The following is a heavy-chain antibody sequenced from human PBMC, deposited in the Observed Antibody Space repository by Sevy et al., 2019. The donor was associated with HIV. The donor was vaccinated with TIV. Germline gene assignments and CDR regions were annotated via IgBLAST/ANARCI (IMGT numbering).Heavy chain of an antibody. CDR1: GFIFSSYG. CDR3: VKGGVTWELLDY. CDR2: ISYDGSSK. D-gene: IGHD1-26*01. J-gene: IGHJ4*02. V-gene: IGHV3-30*18. Sequence: GESLKISCAASGFIFSSYGMLWVRQAPGKGLEWVTIISYDGSSKYYADSVKGRFTISRDNSENILYLQMNSLRTDDTAVYYCVKGGVTWELLDYWGQGTLVTVSS.